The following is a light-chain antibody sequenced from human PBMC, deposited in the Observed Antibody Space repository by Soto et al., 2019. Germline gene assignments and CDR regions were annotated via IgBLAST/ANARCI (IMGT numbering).Light chain of an antibody. Sequence: QSVLTQPASVSGSPGQSITISCTGTSSDVGSYNFVSWYQQHPGKAPKLIIYEDSKWPSGVSNRFSGSKSGNTSSLTISGLQAEDEGDYYCCSYAGRSTWVFGGGTKLTVL. J-gene: IGLJ3*02. CDR1: SSDVGSYNF. CDR2: EDS. CDR3: CSYAGRSTWV. V-gene: IGLV2-23*01.